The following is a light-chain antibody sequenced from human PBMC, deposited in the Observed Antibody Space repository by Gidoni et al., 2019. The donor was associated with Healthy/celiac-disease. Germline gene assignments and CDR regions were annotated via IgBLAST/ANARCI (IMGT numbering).Light chain of an antibody. CDR3: HHYGSSPT. V-gene: IGKV3-20*01. J-gene: IGKJ2*01. Sequence: DIVLTQSPGTLSLSAGDRATLSCRASESVSSCYLVWYQQEPGPAPMLLIDAASSRAAGHPVSFSGSGSGTDFTLTIRRLEAEAFAVYYRHHYGSSPTFGQGTKLEIK. CDR2: AAS. CDR1: ESVSSCY.